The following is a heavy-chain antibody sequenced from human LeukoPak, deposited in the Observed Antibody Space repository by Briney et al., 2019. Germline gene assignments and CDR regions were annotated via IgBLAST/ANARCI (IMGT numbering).Heavy chain of an antibody. CDR1: GFTFSSYW. CDR2: IKSDGSRT. Sequence: TGGSLRLSCAASGFTFSSYWMHWVRQAPGKGLVWVSHIKSDGSRTSYADSVKGRFTISRDNAKNTVYLQMNSLRVEDTAVYYCGRGLRPVDYWGQGTLVTVST. V-gene: IGHV3-74*01. J-gene: IGHJ4*02. CDR3: GRGLRPVDY.